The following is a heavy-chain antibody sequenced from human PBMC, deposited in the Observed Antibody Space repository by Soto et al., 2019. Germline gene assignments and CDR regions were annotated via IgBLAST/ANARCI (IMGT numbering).Heavy chain of an antibody. CDR1: GGSISSGGYY. Sequence: SETLSLTCTVSGGSISSGGYYWSWIRQHPGKGLEWIGYIYYSGSTYFNPSLKSRVTISVDTSKSQFSLKLSSVTAADTAVYYCARDFTDSSGPTLGMGVWGQGTTVTVSS. CDR2: IYYSGST. V-gene: IGHV4-31*03. J-gene: IGHJ6*02. CDR3: ARDFTDSSGPTLGMGV. D-gene: IGHD6-19*01.